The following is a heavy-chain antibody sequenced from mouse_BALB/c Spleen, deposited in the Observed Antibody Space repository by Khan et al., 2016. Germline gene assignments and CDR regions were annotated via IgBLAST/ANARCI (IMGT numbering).Heavy chain of an antibody. D-gene: IGHD2-4*01. CDR3: AREGLRRGFAY. Sequence: EVELVESGGGLVKPGGSLKLSCAASGFTFSDYYMYWVRQTPEKRLEWVATISDGGSYTYYPDSVKGRFTISRDNAKNNLYLQMSSLKSEDTAMXYCAREGLRRGFAYGGQGTLVTVSA. V-gene: IGHV5-4*02. CDR1: GFTFSDYY. CDR2: ISDGGSYT. J-gene: IGHJ3*01.